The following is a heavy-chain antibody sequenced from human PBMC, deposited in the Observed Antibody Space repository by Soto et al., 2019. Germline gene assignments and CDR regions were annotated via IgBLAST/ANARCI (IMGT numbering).Heavy chain of an antibody. Sequence: EVQLVESGGGLVQPGGSLRLSCVVSGFTLSDHYMDWVRQAPGKGLEWVGRSRNKANSYTTEYAASVKGRFTIARDDSKNSLYLQMSRLETEDTAVYDCGSTSRGDPRDFDYWGQGTLVTVSS. V-gene: IGHV3-72*01. CDR1: GFTLSDHY. J-gene: IGHJ4*02. CDR3: GSTSRGDPRDFDY. CDR2: SRNKANSYTT. D-gene: IGHD3-10*01.